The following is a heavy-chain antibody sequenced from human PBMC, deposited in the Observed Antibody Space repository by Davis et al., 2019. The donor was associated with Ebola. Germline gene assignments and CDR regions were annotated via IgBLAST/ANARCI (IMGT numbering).Heavy chain of an antibody. CDR2: IYSGGST. CDR1: GFTVSSNY. D-gene: IGHD3-22*01. J-gene: IGHJ3*02. CDR3: ARDDPYYYDSSGYTDAFDI. V-gene: IGHV3-66*01. Sequence: PGGSLRLSCAASGFTVSSNYMSWVRQAPGKGLEWVSVIYSGGSTYYADSVKGRFTISRDNSKNTLYLQMNSLRAEDTAVYYCARDDPYYYDSSGYTDAFDIWGQGTMVTVSS.